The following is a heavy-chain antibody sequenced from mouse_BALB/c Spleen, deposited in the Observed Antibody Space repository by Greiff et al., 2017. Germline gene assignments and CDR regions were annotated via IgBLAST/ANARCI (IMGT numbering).Heavy chain of an antibody. Sequence: DVMLVESGGDLVKPGGSLKLSCAASGFTFSSYGMSWVRQTPDKRLEWVATISSGGSYTYYPDSVKGRFTISRDNAKNTLYLQMSSLKSEDTAMYYCARQLSYWGQGTLVTVSA. V-gene: IGHV5-6*02. CDR3: ARQLSY. CDR1: GFTFSSYG. CDR2: ISSGGSYT. J-gene: IGHJ3*01.